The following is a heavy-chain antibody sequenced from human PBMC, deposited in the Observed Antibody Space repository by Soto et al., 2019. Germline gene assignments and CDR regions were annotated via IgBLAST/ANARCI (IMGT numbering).Heavy chain of an antibody. V-gene: IGHV3-13*01. CDR2: IGTAGDT. J-gene: IGHJ4*02. CDR1: GFTFSSYD. D-gene: IGHD3-10*01. CDR3: ARGNYYGSGSHFDY. Sequence: WGSLRLSCAASGFTFSSYDMHWVRQATGKGLEWVSAIGTAGDTYYPGSVKGRFTISRENAKNSLYLQMNSLRAGDTAVYYCARGNYYGSGSHFDYWGQGTLVTVSS.